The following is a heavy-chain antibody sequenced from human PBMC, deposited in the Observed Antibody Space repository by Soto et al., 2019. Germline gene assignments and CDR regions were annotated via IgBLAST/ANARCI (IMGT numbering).Heavy chain of an antibody. D-gene: IGHD2-15*01. CDR3: AREIRCSGGSCYQFYGMGV. CDR2: MNPNSGNT. V-gene: IGHV1-8*01. J-gene: IGHJ6*01. Sequence: SVKVSCKASGYTFTSYDINWVRQATGQGLEWMGWMNPNSGNTGYAQKFQGRVTMTRNTTISTAYMEPSSLRSEDPAVHYRAREIRCSGGSCYQFYGMGVWGQGSTVAVAS. CDR1: GYTFTSYD.